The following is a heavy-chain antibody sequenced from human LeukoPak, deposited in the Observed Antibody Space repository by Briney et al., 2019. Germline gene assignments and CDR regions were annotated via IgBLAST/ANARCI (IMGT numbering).Heavy chain of an antibody. CDR3: AKDYYDSSGYYYGRYFDY. Sequence: GGSLRLSCAASGYTFSSYGMHWVRQAPGKGLEWVAFIRYDGSNKYYADSVKGRFTISRDNSKNTMYLQMNSLRDEDTAVYYCAKDYYDSSGYYYGRYFDYWGQGTLVTVSS. V-gene: IGHV3-30*02. D-gene: IGHD3-22*01. J-gene: IGHJ4*02. CDR1: GYTFSSYG. CDR2: IRYDGSNK.